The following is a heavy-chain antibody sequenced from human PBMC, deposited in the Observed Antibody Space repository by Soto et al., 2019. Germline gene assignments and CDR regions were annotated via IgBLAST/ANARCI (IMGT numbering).Heavy chain of an antibody. CDR3: ARSGNMGAIDY. CDR1: GDSVSSKSAA. Sequence: PSQTLSLTCAISGDSVSSKSAAWNLIRQSPSRGLEWLGRTYYRSKWYNEHAVSVKSRITVNPDTSKNQFSLQLNSMTPEDTAVYYCARSGNMGAIDYWGQGTLVTVSS. D-gene: IGHD1-26*01. CDR2: TYYRSKWYN. V-gene: IGHV6-1*01. J-gene: IGHJ4*02.